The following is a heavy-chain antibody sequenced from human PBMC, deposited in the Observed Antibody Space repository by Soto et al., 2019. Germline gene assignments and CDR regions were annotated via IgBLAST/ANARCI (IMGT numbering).Heavy chain of an antibody. CDR3: ARDMAYYYYIDV. CDR1: GFTFSSYD. Sequence: GGSLRLSCAASGFTFSSYDMHWVRQAPGKGLEWVSSISSSGSYIYYADSLKGRFTISRDNAKNSLHLQMNSLRAEDTAVYYCARDMAYYYYIDVWGKGTTVTVSS. CDR2: ISSSGSYI. D-gene: IGHD3-10*01. J-gene: IGHJ6*03. V-gene: IGHV3-21*01.